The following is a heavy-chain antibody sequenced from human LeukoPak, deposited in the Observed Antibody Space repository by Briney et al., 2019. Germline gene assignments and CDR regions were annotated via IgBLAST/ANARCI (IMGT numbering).Heavy chain of an antibody. D-gene: IGHD2-2*02. CDR2: IYPGDSDT. CDR3: ARVQPLLYPGYFDY. V-gene: IGHV5-51*01. CDR1: GYSFTTYW. Sequence: GESLKISCKGSGYSFTTYWIGWVRQMPGKGLEWMGIIYPGDSDTRYSPSFQGQVTISADKSISTAYLQWSSLRASDTAMYYCARVQPLLYPGYFDYWGQGTLATVSS. J-gene: IGHJ4*02.